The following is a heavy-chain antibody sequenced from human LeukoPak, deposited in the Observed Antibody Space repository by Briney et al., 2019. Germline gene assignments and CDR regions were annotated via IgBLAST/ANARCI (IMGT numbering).Heavy chain of an antibody. J-gene: IGHJ4*02. Sequence: PSETLSLTCAVYGGSFSGYYWSWIRQPPGKGLEWIGEINHSGGTNYNPSLKSRVTISVDTSKNQFSLKLSSVTAADTAVYYCARVDYEPFYFDYWGQGTLVTVSS. D-gene: IGHD4-17*01. CDR2: INHSGGT. CDR1: GGSFSGYY. CDR3: ARVDYEPFYFDY. V-gene: IGHV4-34*01.